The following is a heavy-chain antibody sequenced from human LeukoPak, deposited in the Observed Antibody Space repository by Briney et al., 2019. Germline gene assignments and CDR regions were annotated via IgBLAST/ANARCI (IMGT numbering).Heavy chain of an antibody. J-gene: IGHJ1*01. CDR3: ARDRSSSWYPEYFQH. CDR1: GYTFTSYG. V-gene: IGHV1-18*01. Sequence: APVKVSCKASGYTFTSYGISWVRQAPGQGLEWMGWISAYNGNTNYAQKLQGRVTMTTDTSTSTAYMELRSLGSDDTAVYYCARDRSSSWYPEYFQHWGQGTLVTVS. CDR2: ISAYNGNT. D-gene: IGHD6-13*01.